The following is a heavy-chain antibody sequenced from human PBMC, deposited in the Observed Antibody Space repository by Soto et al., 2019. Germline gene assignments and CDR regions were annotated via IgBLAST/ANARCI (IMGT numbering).Heavy chain of an antibody. V-gene: IGHV1-46*03. D-gene: IGHD2-2*01. CDR1: GYTFTSYY. CDR2: INPSGGST. CDR3: ARDRSQLLSYYYYYGMDV. Sequence: ASVKVSCKASGYTFTSYYMHWVRQAPGQGLEWMGIINPSGGSTSYAQKFQGRVTMTRDTSTSTVYMELSSLRSEDTAVYYCARDRSQLLSYYYYYGMDVWGQGTTVTSP. J-gene: IGHJ6*02.